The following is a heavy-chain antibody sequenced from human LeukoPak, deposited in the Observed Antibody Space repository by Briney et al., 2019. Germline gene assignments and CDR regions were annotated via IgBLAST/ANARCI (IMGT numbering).Heavy chain of an antibody. CDR3: ARMGIAAVGAYYFDY. CDR2: ISRNSYT. Sequence: PGGSLRLSCAASGFTFSDYYMSWIRQAPGKGLEWFSYISRNSYTNYADSVKGRFTISRDNAKNSLYLQMASLRAEDTAVYYCARMGIAAVGAYYFDYWGQGTLVAVSS. D-gene: IGHD6-13*01. V-gene: IGHV3-11*06. J-gene: IGHJ4*02. CDR1: GFTFSDYY.